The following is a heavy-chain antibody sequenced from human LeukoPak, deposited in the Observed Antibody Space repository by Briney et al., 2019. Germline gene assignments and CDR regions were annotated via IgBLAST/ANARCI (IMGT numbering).Heavy chain of an antibody. J-gene: IGHJ3*01. V-gene: IGHV3-23*01. CDR2: FSATDGSA. CDR3: AKARIAAAGTGAFDV. D-gene: IGHD6-13*01. CDR1: GFTVSSYG. Sequence: RGGSLILSCAASGFTVSSYGMTWVRQAPGKGLEWVSAFSATDGSAQYAESVRGRFTISRDNSKNSLYLQMNSLRDEDTAVYFCAKARIAAAGTGAFDVWGQGTMVTVSS.